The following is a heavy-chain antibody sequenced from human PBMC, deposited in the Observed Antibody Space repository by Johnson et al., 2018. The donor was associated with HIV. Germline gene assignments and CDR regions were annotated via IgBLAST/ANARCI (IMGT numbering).Heavy chain of an antibody. CDR2: ISYDGSNK. CDR3: AKGLWEGDAFDI. J-gene: IGHJ3*02. CDR1: GFTFSSYA. Sequence: QVQLVESGGGVVQPGRSLRLSCAASGFTFSSYAMHWVRQAPGKGLEWVAIISYDGSNKYYADSVKGRFTISRDNSKNTLYLQMNSLRAEDTAVYYCAKGLWEGDAFDIWGQGTMVTVSS. V-gene: IGHV3-30*04. D-gene: IGHD5-18*01.